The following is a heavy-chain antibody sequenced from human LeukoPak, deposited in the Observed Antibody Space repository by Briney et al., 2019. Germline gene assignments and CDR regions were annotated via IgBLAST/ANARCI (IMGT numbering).Heavy chain of an antibody. V-gene: IGHV1-2*02. D-gene: IGHD1-26*01. CDR3: AGVVVGATTRYFDY. Sequence: ASVKVSCKASGYTFTGYYMHWVRQAPGQGLEWMGWINPNSGGTNYAQKFQGRVTMTRDTSISTAYMELSRLRSDDTAVYYCAGVVVGATTRYFDYWGQETLVTVSS. CDR1: GYTFTGYY. J-gene: IGHJ4*02. CDR2: INPNSGGT.